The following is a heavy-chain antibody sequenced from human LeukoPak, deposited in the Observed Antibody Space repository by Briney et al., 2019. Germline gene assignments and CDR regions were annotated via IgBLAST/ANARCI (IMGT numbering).Heavy chain of an antibody. D-gene: IGHD1-14*01. CDR3: ATVARNMPPL. CDR1: GYTFTSYA. CDR2: FDPEDGET. Sequence: ASVKVSCKASGYTFTSYAMNWVRQAPGQGLEWMGGFDPEDGETIYAQKFQGRVTMTEDTSTDTAYMELSSLRSEDTAVYYCATVARNMPPLWGQRTLVTVSS. J-gene: IGHJ4*02. V-gene: IGHV1-24*01.